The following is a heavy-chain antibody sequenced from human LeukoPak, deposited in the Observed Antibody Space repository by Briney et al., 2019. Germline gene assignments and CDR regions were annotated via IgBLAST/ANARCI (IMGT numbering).Heavy chain of an antibody. V-gene: IGHV4-59*01. D-gene: IGHD4-11*01. CDR3: AKHCDYSEYYFDY. CDR1: GGSISSYY. J-gene: IGHJ4*02. CDR2: IYYSGST. Sequence: PSETLSLTCTVSGGSISSYYWSWIRQPPGKGLEWIGYIYYSGSTNYNPSLKSRVTISVDTSKNQFSLKLSSVTAADTAVYYCAKHCDYSEYYFDYWGQGTLVTVSS.